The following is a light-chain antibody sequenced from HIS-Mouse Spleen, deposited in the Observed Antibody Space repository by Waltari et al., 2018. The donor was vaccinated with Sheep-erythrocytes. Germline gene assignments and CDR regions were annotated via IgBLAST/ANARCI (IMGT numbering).Light chain of an antibody. J-gene: IGLJ1*01. CDR3: CSYAGSYNHV. CDR1: SSDVGGYNY. CDR2: DVS. V-gene: IGLV2-11*01. Sequence: QSALTQPRSVSGSPGQSVTISCTGTSSDVGGYNYVSWYQQHPGKAPKLMFYDVSKRPSGVPDRFSGSQSGNTASLTISGLQAEDEADYYCCSYAGSYNHVFATGTKVTVL.